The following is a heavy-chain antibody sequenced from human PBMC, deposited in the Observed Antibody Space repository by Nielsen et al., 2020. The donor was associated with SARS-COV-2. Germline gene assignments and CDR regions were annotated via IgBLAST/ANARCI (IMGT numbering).Heavy chain of an antibody. V-gene: IGHV1-58*01. CDR3: ARAHHQAGYFDY. CDR2: IVVGSGNT. Sequence: SEKVSYKASGFTFTSSAVQWVRQARGQRLEWIGWIVVGSGNTNYAQKFQERVTITRDMSTSTAYMELGSLRSEDTALYYCARAHHQAGYFDYWGQGTLVTVSS. D-gene: IGHD6-19*01. CDR1: GFTFTSSA. J-gene: IGHJ4*02.